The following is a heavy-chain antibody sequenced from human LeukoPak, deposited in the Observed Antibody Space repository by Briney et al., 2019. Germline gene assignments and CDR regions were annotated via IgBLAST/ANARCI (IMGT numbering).Heavy chain of an antibody. D-gene: IGHD3-10*01. J-gene: IGHJ5*02. V-gene: IGHV4-39*07. CDR3: ARGLEVLLWFGELSHWFDP. Sequence: PSETLSLTCTVSGGSISNSDYSWGWIRQPPGKGLECIGTIYYTGSTYYKSSLKSRVTISVDTSKNQFSLKLSSVTAADTAVYYCARGLEVLLWFGELSHWFDPWGQGTLVTVSS. CDR1: GGSISNSDYS. CDR2: IYYTGST.